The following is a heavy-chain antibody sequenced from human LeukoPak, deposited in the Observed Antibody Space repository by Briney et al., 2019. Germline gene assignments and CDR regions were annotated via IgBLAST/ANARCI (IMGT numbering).Heavy chain of an antibody. J-gene: IGHJ4*02. D-gene: IGHD6-19*01. CDR1: GFTFSSYA. CDR2: ISGSGGGT. Sequence: PGGSLRLSCAASGFTFSSYAVSWVRQAPGKGLEWVSAISGSGGGTYYVDSVKGRFTISRDNSKNTVYLQMNSLSTEDTAVYYCAKTTTGYSSGRYPGWPVDYWGQGTLVTVSS. V-gene: IGHV3-23*01. CDR3: AKTTTGYSSGRYPGWPVDY.